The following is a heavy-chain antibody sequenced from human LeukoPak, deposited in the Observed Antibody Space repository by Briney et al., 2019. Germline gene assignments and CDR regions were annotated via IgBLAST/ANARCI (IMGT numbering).Heavy chain of an antibody. CDR3: ARDALYCSSTSCLIYYFDY. CDR1: GFSFSNYG. V-gene: IGHV3-33*01. Sequence: GGSLRLSCAASGFSFSNYGMHWVRQAPGKGLEWVAVIWCDGSNKFYADPLKGRFTISRDNSKNTLYLEMNSLTAEDTAVYYCARDALYCSSTSCLIYYFDYWGQGTLVTVSS. D-gene: IGHD2-2*01. CDR2: IWCDGSNK. J-gene: IGHJ4*02.